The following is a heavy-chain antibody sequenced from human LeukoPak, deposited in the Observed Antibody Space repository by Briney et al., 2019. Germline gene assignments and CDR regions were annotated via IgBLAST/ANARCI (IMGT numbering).Heavy chain of an antibody. D-gene: IGHD3-22*01. CDR2: IYHSGST. Sequence: SETLSLTCTVSGGSISSGGYYWSWIRQPSGKGLEWIGYIYHSGSTYYNPSLKSRVTISVDRSKNQFSLKLSSVTAADTAVYYCARATYHPWYYDSSPFDYWGQGTLVTVSS. CDR3: ARATYHPWYYDSSPFDY. J-gene: IGHJ4*02. CDR1: GGSISSGGYY. V-gene: IGHV4-30-2*01.